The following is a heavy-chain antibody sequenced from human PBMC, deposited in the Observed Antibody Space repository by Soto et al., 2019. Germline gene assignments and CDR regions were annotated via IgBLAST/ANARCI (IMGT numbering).Heavy chain of an antibody. CDR1: GFTFSSYG. D-gene: IGHD1-20*01. V-gene: IGHV3-30*18. CDR3: AKAILDITGTPLGY. CDR2: ISYDGSNK. Sequence: GGSLRLSCAASGFTFSSYGMHWVRQAPGKGLEWVAVISYDGSNKYYADSVKGRFTISRDNSKNTLYLQMNSLRAEDTAVYYCAKAILDITGTPLGYWGQGTLVTVSS. J-gene: IGHJ4*02.